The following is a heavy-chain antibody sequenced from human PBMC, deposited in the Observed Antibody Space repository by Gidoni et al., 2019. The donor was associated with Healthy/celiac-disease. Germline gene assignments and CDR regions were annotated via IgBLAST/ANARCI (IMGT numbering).Heavy chain of an antibody. CDR1: GGSISSYY. V-gene: IGHV4-59*01. CDR3: ARDGGYSYGYLYYGMDV. D-gene: IGHD5-18*01. J-gene: IGHJ6*02. CDR2: IYYSGST. Sequence: TPSETLSLTCTVSGGSISSYYWSWIRQPPGKGLEWIGYIYYSGSTNYNPSLKSRVTISVDTSKNQFSLKLSSVTAADTAGYYCARDGGYSYGYLYYGMDVWGQGTTVTVSS.